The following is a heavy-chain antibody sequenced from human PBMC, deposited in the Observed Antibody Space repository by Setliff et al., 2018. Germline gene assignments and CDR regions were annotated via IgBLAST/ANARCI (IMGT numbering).Heavy chain of an antibody. CDR2: INPSGGST. V-gene: IGHV1-46*01. CDR3: AREGATWVYGGNSGPDY. CDR1: GYTFTGYY. J-gene: IGHJ4*02. Sequence: ASVKVSCKASGYTFTGYYMHWVRQAPGQGLEWMGIINPSGGSTSYAQKFQGRVTMTRDTSTSTVYMELSTLRSEDTAVYYCAREGATWVYGGNSGPDYWGQGTLVTVSS. D-gene: IGHD4-17*01.